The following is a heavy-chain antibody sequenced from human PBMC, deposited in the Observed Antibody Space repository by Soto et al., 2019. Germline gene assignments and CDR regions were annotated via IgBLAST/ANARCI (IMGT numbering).Heavy chain of an antibody. CDR3: AKQRHHWQQVGESDY. Sequence: LRLSCAASGFTFNNYAMNWVRQAPGKGLEWISTISDTGGRTFYADSVKARFTISRDNAKNTLYLQINSLRAEDAAVYFCAKQRHHWQQVGESDYCGQGTLLTVSS. J-gene: IGHJ4*02. V-gene: IGHV3-23*01. D-gene: IGHD6-13*01. CDR1: GFTFNNYA. CDR2: ISDTGGRT.